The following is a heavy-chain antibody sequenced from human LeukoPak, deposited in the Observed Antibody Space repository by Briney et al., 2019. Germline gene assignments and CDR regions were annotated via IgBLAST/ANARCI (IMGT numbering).Heavy chain of an antibody. Sequence: SETLSLTCTVSGGSISSYYWSWIRQPPGKGLEWIGYIYYSGSTNYGPSLKSRVTISVDTSKNQFSLKLSSVTAADTAVYFCAGTSGWYIYHFDFWGQGTLVTVSS. J-gene: IGHJ4*02. D-gene: IGHD6-19*01. CDR1: GGSISSYY. V-gene: IGHV4-59*01. CDR2: IYYSGST. CDR3: AGTSGWYIYHFDF.